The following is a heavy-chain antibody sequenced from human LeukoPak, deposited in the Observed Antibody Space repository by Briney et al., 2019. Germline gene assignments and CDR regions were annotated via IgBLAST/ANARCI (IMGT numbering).Heavy chain of an antibody. J-gene: IGHJ4*02. V-gene: IGHV3-21*01. D-gene: IGHD4/OR15-4a*01. CDR1: GFTFSNHY. CDR2: ITSSSSSI. CDR3: ARDLAWGAY. Sequence: GGSLRLSCAASGFTFSNHYMDWVRQAPGKGLEWVSSITSSSSSIYSADSVKGRLTISRDNAKNSLYLEMNSLRDEDTAVYYCARDLAWGAYWGQGTLVTVSS.